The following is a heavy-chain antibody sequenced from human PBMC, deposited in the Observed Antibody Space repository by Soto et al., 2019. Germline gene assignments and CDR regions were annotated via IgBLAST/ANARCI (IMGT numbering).Heavy chain of an antibody. CDR3: ARDHDYGDYEGLFDP. CDR1: GCTFSSYG. J-gene: IGHJ5*02. Sequence: PGGSLRLSCAASGCTFSSYGMHWVRQAPGKGLEWVAVIWYDGSNKYYADSVKGRFTISRDNSKNTLYLQMNSLRAEDTAVYYCARDHDYGDYEGLFDPWGQGTLVTVSS. CDR2: IWYDGSNK. D-gene: IGHD4-17*01. V-gene: IGHV3-33*01.